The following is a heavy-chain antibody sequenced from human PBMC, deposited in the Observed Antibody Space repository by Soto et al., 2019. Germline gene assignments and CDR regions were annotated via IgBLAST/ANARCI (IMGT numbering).Heavy chain of an antibody. CDR2: VYHTGNT. CDR3: AREQYNWKL. J-gene: IGHJ4*02. CDR1: GVSITPYY. D-gene: IGHD1-20*01. V-gene: IGHV4-59*01. Sequence: QVQLQESGPGLVKPSETLSLTCTVSGVSITPYYWTWIRHPPGKGLEWIGYVYHTGNTYYNPSLTCRVTISLDTSKNQVSLRLKSVTAADTAVYYCAREQYNWKLWGQGTLVTVSS.